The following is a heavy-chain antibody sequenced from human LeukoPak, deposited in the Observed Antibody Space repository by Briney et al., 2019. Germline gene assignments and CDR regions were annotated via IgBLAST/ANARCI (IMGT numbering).Heavy chain of an antibody. CDR1: GFTFGDYA. J-gene: IGHJ4*02. Sequence: GGSLRLTCTASGFTFGDYAMSWIRQAPGKGLEWVGFIRSKAYGETADYAASVKGRFTISRDDSKAIAYLHMSSLKTEDTAVYHCTRDRGAYNLYDYWGQGTLVTVSS. CDR2: IRSKAYGETA. CDR3: TRDRGAYNLYDY. D-gene: IGHD1-1*01. V-gene: IGHV3-49*03.